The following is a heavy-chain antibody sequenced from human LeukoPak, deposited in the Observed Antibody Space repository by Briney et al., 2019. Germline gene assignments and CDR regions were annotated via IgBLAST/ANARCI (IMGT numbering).Heavy chain of an antibody. D-gene: IGHD3-22*01. Sequence: TGGSLRLSCAASGFTFSTFAMIWVRQPPGKGLEWVSSIFPSGGEIHYADSVRGRFTISRDNSKSTLSLQMNSLRAEDTAVYYCARDLYRIVVVPHYFDYWGQGTLVTVSS. CDR2: IFPSGGEI. V-gene: IGHV3-23*01. CDR3: ARDLYRIVVVPHYFDY. CDR1: GFTFSTFA. J-gene: IGHJ4*02.